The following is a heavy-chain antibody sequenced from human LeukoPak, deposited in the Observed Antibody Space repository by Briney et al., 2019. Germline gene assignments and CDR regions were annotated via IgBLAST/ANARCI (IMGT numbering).Heavy chain of an antibody. J-gene: IGHJ4*02. V-gene: IGHV4-34*01. Sequence: SETLSLTCAVYGGSFSGYYWSWIRQPPGKGLEWNGEINHSGSTNYNPSLKSRVTISVDTSENQFSLKLSSVTAADTAVYYCARRLSYVDYWGQGTLVTVSS. CDR1: GGSFSGYY. D-gene: IGHD3-10*02. CDR2: INHSGST. CDR3: ARRLSYVDY.